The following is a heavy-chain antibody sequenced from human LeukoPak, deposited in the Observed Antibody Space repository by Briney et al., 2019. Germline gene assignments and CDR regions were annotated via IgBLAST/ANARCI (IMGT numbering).Heavy chain of an antibody. CDR3: ARDLRGIHRGMDV. J-gene: IGHJ6*02. V-gene: IGHV4-4*07. CDR2: IYGNGST. CDR1: GDPISDYC. Sequence: SETLSLTCTVSGDPISDYCWTWIRQPAGKGLEWIGRIYGNGSTNYNPSLKSRVAMSIDTSKMQFSLKLRSVTAADTAVYYCARDLRGIHRGMDVWGQGTTVTVSS.